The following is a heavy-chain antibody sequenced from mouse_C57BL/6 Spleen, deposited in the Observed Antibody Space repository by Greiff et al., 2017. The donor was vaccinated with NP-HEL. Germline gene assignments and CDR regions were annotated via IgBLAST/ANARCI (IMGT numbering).Heavy chain of an antibody. CDR2: IDPENGDT. Sequence: EVQLQQSGAELVRPGASVKLSCTASGFNIKDDYMHWVKQRPEQGLEWIGWIDPENGDTEYASKFQGKATIPADTSSNTAYLQLSSLTSEDTAVYYCTTGITTVVGAYWGQGTLVTVSA. J-gene: IGHJ3*01. V-gene: IGHV14-4*01. CDR1: GFNIKDDY. CDR3: TTGITTVVGAY. D-gene: IGHD1-1*01.